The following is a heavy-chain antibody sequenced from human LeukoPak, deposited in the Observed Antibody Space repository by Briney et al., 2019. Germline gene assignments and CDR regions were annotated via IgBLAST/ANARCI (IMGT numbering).Heavy chain of an antibody. CDR1: GFSFLHYG. J-gene: IGHJ4*02. Sequence: GGSLRLSCAASGFSFLHYGMHWVRQAPGKGLEWVAFISSDGSKEYYADSVKGRFTISRDNSKNTLYLHVSSPRVEDTAVFFCAKDGYCSGGSCYANFFDRWGQGTLVTVSS. V-gene: IGHV3-30*18. CDR2: ISSDGSKE. D-gene: IGHD2-15*01. CDR3: AKDGYCSGGSCYANFFDR.